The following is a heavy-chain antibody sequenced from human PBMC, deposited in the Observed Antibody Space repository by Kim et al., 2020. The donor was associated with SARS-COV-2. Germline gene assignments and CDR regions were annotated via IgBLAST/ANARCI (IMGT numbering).Heavy chain of an antibody. V-gene: IGHV1-46*01. J-gene: IGHJ5*02. Sequence: FQGRLTMTRDTSTNTIYMYLSSLRSEDTAVYYCARDLVYSNSEGGWFDPWGQGTLVTVSS. D-gene: IGHD4-4*01. CDR3: ARDLVYSNSEGGWFDP.